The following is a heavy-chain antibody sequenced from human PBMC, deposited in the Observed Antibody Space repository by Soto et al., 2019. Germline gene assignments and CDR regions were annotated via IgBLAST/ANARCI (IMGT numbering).Heavy chain of an antibody. Sequence: GGSLRLSCAASGFTFSSYAMHWARQAPGKGLEWVALISDDGSTKDIADSVKGRFTISRDNSRSTLYLQMNSLRPEDTAVYNWARHLSHLKFGWFDSWGQGTLVTVSS. CDR1: GFTFSSYA. V-gene: IGHV3-30-3*01. J-gene: IGHJ5*01. CDR2: ISDDGSTK. CDR3: ARHLSHLKFGWFDS. D-gene: IGHD3-16*01.